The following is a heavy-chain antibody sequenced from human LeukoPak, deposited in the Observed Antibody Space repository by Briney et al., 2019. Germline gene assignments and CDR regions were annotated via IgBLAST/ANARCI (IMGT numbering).Heavy chain of an antibody. V-gene: IGHV1-69*13. D-gene: IGHD6-13*01. CDR2: IIPIFGTA. J-gene: IGHJ5*02. CDR3: ARAQSIAAAGIPYNWFDP. Sequence: SVKVSCKASGGTFSSYAISWVRQAPGQGLEWMGGIIPIFGTANYAQKFQGRVTITADESTSTAYMELSSLRSEDTAVYYCARAQSIAAAGIPYNWFDPWGQGTLVTVSS. CDR1: GGTFSSYA.